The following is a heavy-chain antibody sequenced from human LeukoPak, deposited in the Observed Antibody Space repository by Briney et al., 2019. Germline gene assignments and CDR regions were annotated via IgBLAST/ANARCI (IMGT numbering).Heavy chain of an antibody. J-gene: IGHJ4*02. CDR1: GGSISSYY. D-gene: IGHD3-3*01. CDR3: ARHGGHFDY. Sequence: KPSETLSLTCTVSGGSISSYYWSWIRQPPGKGLEWIGYIYYSGSTNYNPSLKSRVTISVDTSKNQFSLRLSSVTAADTAVYYCARHGGHFDYWGQGTLVTVSS. V-gene: IGHV4-59*08. CDR2: IYYSGST.